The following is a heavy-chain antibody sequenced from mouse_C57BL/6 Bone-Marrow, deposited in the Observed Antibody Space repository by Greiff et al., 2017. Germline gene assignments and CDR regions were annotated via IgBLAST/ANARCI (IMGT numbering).Heavy chain of an antibody. J-gene: IGHJ4*01. Sequence: EVNLVESGGDLVKPGGSLKLSCAASGFTFSSYGMSWVRQTPDKRLEWVATISSGGSYTYYPDSVKGRFTISRDNAKNTLYLQMSSLQSEDTAMYYCARRGPVYAMDYWGQGTSVTVSS. CDR1: GFTFSSYG. CDR2: ISSGGSYT. CDR3: ARRGPVYAMDY. V-gene: IGHV5-6*02.